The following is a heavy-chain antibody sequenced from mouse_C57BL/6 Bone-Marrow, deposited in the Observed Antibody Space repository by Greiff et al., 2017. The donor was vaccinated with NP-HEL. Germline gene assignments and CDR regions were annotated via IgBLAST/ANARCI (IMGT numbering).Heavy chain of an antibody. D-gene: IGHD1-1*01. CDR3: AIRVVPYWYFDV. CDR2: IHPSDSDT. V-gene: IGHV1-74*01. Sequence: QVQLQQPGAELVKPGASVKVSCKASVYTFTSYWMHWVKQRPGQGLEWIGRIHPSDSDTNYNQKFKGKATLTVDKSSSTAYMQLSSLTSEDSAVYYCAIRVVPYWYFDVWGTGTTVTVSS. J-gene: IGHJ1*03. CDR1: VYTFTSYW.